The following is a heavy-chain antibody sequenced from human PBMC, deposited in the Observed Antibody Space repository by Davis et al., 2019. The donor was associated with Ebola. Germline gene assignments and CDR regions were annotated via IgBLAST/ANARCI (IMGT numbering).Heavy chain of an antibody. CDR2: IYESGST. CDR1: GGSISNSNYF. CDR3: ARGVGAATRFDP. J-gene: IGHJ5*02. D-gene: IGHD4-17*01. V-gene: IGHV4-39*01. Sequence: MPSETLSLTCTVSGGSISNSNYFWGWVRQPPGKGLEWIGNIYESGSTYYNPSLKSRVTISVDTSKNQFSLKLSSVTAADTAVYYCARGVGAATRFDPWGQGTLVTVSS.